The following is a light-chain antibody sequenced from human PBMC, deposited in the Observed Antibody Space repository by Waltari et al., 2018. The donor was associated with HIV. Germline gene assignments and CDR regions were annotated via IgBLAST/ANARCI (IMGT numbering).Light chain of an antibody. Sequence: VLTQSPGSLSFSPGEKVPLSCRASQTVTDNYLAWYQHKAGQAPRLLIYGASSRAAGIPDKFSGSGSGTDFSLTIRRLEPTDCAVYYCQQYGSSPRTFGQGTKLEIK. V-gene: IGKV3-20*01. CDR3: QQYGSSPRT. CDR1: QTVTDNY. CDR2: GAS. J-gene: IGKJ2*01.